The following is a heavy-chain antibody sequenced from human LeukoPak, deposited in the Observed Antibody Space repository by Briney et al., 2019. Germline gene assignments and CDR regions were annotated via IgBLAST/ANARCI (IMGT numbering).Heavy chain of an antibody. Sequence: SVTVSFKASGGTFLSYAISWVRQAPGQGLAWMGRIIPILGIANYAQKFQGRVTITADKSTSTAYMELSSLRSEDTAVYYCARDRARLVMGEYWGQGTLVTVSS. CDR1: GGTFLSYA. CDR2: IIPILGIA. D-gene: IGHD3-9*01. J-gene: IGHJ4*02. V-gene: IGHV1-69*04. CDR3: ARDRARLVMGEY.